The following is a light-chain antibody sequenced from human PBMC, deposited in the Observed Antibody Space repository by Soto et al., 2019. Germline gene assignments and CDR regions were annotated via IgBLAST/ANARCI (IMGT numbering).Light chain of an antibody. CDR3: QQYNIWPRT. CDR2: GAS. CDR1: QSVSIN. V-gene: IGKV3-15*01. J-gene: IGKJ1*01. Sequence: EIVLTQSPGTLSLSPGERATLSCRASQSVSINLAWYQPKPGQAPRLLIYGASTRATGISARFSGSGSGTEFSLTISSLQSEDFAVYYCQQYNIWPRTFGQGTKGDIK.